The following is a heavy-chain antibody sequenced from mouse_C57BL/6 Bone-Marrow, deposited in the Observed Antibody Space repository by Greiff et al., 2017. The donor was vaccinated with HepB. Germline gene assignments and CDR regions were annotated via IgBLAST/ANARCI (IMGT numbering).Heavy chain of an antibody. D-gene: IGHD2-3*01. J-gene: IGHJ3*01. CDR2: IYPGDGDT. CDR3: ARSTDGYPAWFAY. Sequence: QVQLQQSGPELVKPGASVKISCKASGYAFSSSWMNWVKQRPGKGLEWIGRIYPGDGDTNYNGKFKGKATLTADKSSSTAYMQLSSLTSEDSAVYFCARSTDGYPAWFAYWGQGTLVTVSA. V-gene: IGHV1-82*01. CDR1: GYAFSSSW.